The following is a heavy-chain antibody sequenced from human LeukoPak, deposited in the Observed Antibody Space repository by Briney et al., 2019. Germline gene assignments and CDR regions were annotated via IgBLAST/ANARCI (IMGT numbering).Heavy chain of an antibody. V-gene: IGHV4-59*01. Sequence: SETLSLTCTVSGGSISSYYWSWIRQPPGKGLEWIGYIYYSRSTNYNPSLKSRVTISVDTSKNQFSLKLSSVTAADTAVYYCARTQTMAGTPNFDYWGQGTLVTVSS. CDR3: ARTQTMAGTPNFDY. J-gene: IGHJ4*02. CDR2: IYYSRST. D-gene: IGHD6-19*01. CDR1: GGSISSYY.